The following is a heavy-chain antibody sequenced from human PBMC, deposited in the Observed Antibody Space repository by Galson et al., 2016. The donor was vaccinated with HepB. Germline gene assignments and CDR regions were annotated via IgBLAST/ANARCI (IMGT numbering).Heavy chain of an antibody. CDR1: GYTFTYRY. J-gene: IGHJ4*02. V-gene: IGHV1-45*02. Sequence: SVKVSCKASGYTFTYRYLHWVRQAPGQALEWMGWITPFNGNTNYAQKFQDRVTITRDRSTSTAYMELSSLRSEDSAIYYCARSEYSSSFDYWGQGTLVTVSS. D-gene: IGHD6-6*01. CDR3: ARSEYSSSFDY. CDR2: ITPFNGNT.